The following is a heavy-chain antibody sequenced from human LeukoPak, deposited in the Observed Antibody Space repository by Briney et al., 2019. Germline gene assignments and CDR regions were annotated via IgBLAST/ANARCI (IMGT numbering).Heavy chain of an antibody. Sequence: GGSLRLSCAASGFTFSSYAMSWIRQAPGKGLDWVSAISGSGGSTYYADSVKGRFTISRDNSKNTLYLQMNSLRAEDTAVYYCAKDVIAAAGGHYFDYWGQGTLVTVSS. J-gene: IGHJ4*02. CDR3: AKDVIAAAGGHYFDY. CDR2: ISGSGGST. V-gene: IGHV3-23*01. D-gene: IGHD6-13*01. CDR1: GFTFSSYA.